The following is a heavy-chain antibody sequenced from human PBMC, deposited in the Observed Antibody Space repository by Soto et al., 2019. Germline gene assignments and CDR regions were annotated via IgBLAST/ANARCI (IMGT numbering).Heavy chain of an antibody. CDR3: ARSNVLLWFGGFDP. V-gene: IGHV3-11*06. D-gene: IGHD3-10*01. CDR1: GFTFSDYY. CDR2: ISSSSSYT. J-gene: IGHJ5*02. Sequence: QVQLVESGGGLVKPGGSLRLSCAASGFTFSDYYMSWIRQAPGKGLEWVSYISSSSSYTNYADSEKGRFTISRDNAKNSLYLQMNSLRAEDTAVYYCARSNVLLWFGGFDPWGQGTLVTVSS.